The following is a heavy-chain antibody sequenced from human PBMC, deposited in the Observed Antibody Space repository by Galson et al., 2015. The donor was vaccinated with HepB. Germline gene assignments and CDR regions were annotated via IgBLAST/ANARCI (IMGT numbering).Heavy chain of an antibody. V-gene: IGHV3-33*01. CDR3: ARDLGGVDGDGLDG. CDR1: GFTFSYHG. J-gene: IGHJ6*02. CDR2: IWSDGRNE. D-gene: IGHD5-24*01. Sequence: SLRLSCAASGFTFSYHGMHWVRQAPGKGLEWVAVIWSDGRNEHHADSVKGRFTISRDNSKNTLYLQMNSLRDDDTAVYYCARDLGGVDGDGLDGWGQGSAVTVSS.